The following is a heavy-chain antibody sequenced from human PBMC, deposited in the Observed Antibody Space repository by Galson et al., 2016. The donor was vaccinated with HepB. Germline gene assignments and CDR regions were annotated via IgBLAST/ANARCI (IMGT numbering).Heavy chain of an antibody. D-gene: IGHD4-23*01. J-gene: IGHJ4*02. CDR2: INSDGSST. V-gene: IGHV3-74*01. CDR1: GFTFSSYW. Sequence: SLRLSCAASGFTFSSYWMHWVRQAPGKGLVWVSRINSDGSSTSYADSVKGRFTISRDNAKNTLYLQMNSLRAEDTAVDYCATRGGGNPLFGYWGQGTLVTVSS. CDR3: ATRGGGNPLFGY.